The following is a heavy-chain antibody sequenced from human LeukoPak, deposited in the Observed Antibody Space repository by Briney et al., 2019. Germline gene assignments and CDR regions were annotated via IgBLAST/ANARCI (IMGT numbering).Heavy chain of an antibody. CDR3: TKYQLPFPS. Sequence: GRSLRLSCAASGFTFSSYGMHWVHQAPGKGLEWVAVISYDGSNKYYADSVKGRFTISRDNSKNTLYLQMNSLKTEDTAVYYCTKYQLPFPSWGQGTLVTVSS. D-gene: IGHD2-2*01. CDR1: GFTFSSYG. J-gene: IGHJ4*02. V-gene: IGHV3-30*18. CDR2: ISYDGSNK.